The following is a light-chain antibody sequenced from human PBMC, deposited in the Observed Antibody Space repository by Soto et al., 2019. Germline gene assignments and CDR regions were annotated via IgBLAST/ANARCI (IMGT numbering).Light chain of an antibody. J-gene: IGKJ2*01. Sequence: DIQMTQSPSSLSASVGDRVTITCQASQDISNYLNWYQQKPGKAPKLLIYDASNLKTGVPSRFSGSGSGTDFTFTISSLQHEDIATYYCQHYDKSPQYTFGQGNKLEIK. CDR2: DAS. CDR3: QHYDKSPQYT. V-gene: IGKV1-33*01. CDR1: QDISNY.